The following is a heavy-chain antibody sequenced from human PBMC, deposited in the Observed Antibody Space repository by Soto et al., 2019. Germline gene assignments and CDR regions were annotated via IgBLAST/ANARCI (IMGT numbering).Heavy chain of an antibody. CDR1: GYTFTGYY. J-gene: IGHJ4*02. Sequence: ASVKASCKASGYTFTGYYMHWVRQAPGQGLEWMGWINPNSGGTNYAQKFQGRVTMTRDTSISTAYMELSRLRSDDTAVYYCARDVSSTSASDYWGQGTLVTVSS. V-gene: IGHV1-2*02. CDR3: ARDVSSTSASDY. D-gene: IGHD2-2*01. CDR2: INPNSGGT.